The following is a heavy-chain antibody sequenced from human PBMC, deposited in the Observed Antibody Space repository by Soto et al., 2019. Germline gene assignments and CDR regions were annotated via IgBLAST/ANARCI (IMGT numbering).Heavy chain of an antibody. CDR1: GFTFSGSA. J-gene: IGHJ6*02. CDR3: TKSYGSGSYCYYGMDV. Sequence: GGSLRLSCAASGFTFSGSAMHWVRQASGKGLEWVGRIRSKANSYATAYAASVKGRFTISRDDSKNTEYLQMNSLKTEDTAVYYCTKSYGSGSYCYYGMDVWGQGTTVTVSS. CDR2: IRSKANSYAT. V-gene: IGHV3-73*01. D-gene: IGHD3-10*01.